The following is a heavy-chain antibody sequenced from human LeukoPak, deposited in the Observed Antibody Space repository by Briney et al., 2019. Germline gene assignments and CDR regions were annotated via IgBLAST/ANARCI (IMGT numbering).Heavy chain of an antibody. CDR2: IWYDGSNK. D-gene: IGHD6-13*01. CDR1: GFTLSAYG. CDR3: ARGAAAGSEYFQH. V-gene: IGHV3-33*01. J-gene: IGHJ1*01. Sequence: PGGSLRLSCAASGFTLSAYGMHWVRQAPGKGLEWVSVIWYDGSNKYYADSVKGRFTISRDNSKNTLYLQLNSLGAEDTAVYYCARGAAAGSEYFQHWGQGTLVTVSS.